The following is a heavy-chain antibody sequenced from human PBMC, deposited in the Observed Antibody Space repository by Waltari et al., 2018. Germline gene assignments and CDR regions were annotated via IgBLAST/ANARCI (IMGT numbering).Heavy chain of an antibody. Sequence: QVQLQQWGAGLLKPSETLSLTCAGYGGSFRGSSCSWIRQPPGKGLEWIGEINHSGSTNYNPSLKSRVTISVDTSKNQFSLKLSSVTAADTAVYYCARGSHIRFLEWFNRPGDYWGQGTLVTVSS. CDR3: ARGSHIRFLEWFNRPGDY. J-gene: IGHJ4*02. CDR1: GGSFRGSS. V-gene: IGHV4-34*01. CDR2: INHSGST. D-gene: IGHD3-3*01.